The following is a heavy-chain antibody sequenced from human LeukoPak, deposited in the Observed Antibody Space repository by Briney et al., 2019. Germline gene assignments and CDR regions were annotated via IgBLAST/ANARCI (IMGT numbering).Heavy chain of an antibody. J-gene: IGHJ4*02. CDR3: AKGRTAAAGTKSQPYEY. V-gene: IGHV3-9*01. CDR1: GFNFDDYA. D-gene: IGHD6-13*01. Sequence: GGSLSLSCAASGFNFDDYAMHWVRQAPGKGLEWVSGISWNSGSIGYADSVKGRFTISRDNAKNSLYLQMNSLRAEDTALYYCAKGRTAAAGTKSQPYEYWGQGTLVTVSS. CDR2: ISWNSGSI.